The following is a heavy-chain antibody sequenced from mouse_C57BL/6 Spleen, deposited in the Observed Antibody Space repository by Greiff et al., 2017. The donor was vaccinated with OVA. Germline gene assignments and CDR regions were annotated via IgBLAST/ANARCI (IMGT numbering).Heavy chain of an antibody. D-gene: IGHD2-3*01. CDR3: ARSDGYYVTFFAY. J-gene: IGHJ3*01. CDR2: INPNNGGT. V-gene: IGHV1-18*01. CDR1: GYTFTDYN. Sequence: EVQLVESGPELVKPGASVKIPCKASGYTFTDYNMDWVKQSHGKSLEWIGDINPNNGGTIYNQKFKGKATLTVDKSSSTAYMELRSLTSEDTAVYYCARSDGYYVTFFAYWGQGTLVTVSA.